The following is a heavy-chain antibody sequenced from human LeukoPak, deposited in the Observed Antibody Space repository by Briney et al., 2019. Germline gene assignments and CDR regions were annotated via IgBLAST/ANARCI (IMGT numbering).Heavy chain of an antibody. V-gene: IGHV3-33*06. CDR1: GFTFSSYG. D-gene: IGHD5-12*01. Sequence: GRSLRLSCAASGFTFSSYGMHWVRQAPGKGLEWVAVIWYDGSNKYYADSVKGRFTISRDNSKNTLYLQMNSLRAEDTAVYYCAKLSGYDSGWGQGTLVTVSS. CDR2: IWYDGSNK. CDR3: AKLSGYDSG. J-gene: IGHJ4*02.